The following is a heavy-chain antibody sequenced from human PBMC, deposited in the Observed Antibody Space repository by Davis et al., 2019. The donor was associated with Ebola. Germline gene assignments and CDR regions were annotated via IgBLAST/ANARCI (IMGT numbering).Heavy chain of an antibody. J-gene: IGHJ6*03. D-gene: IGHD2-2*01. V-gene: IGHV3-53*01. CDR2: IYSGGST. CDR1: GFTVSSNY. CDR3: ARERVDIVVVPAAMEGKVFYYYYYMDV. Sequence: GESLKISCAASGFTVSSNYMSWVRQAPGKGLEWVSVIYSGGSTYYADSVKGRFTISRDNSKNTLYLQMNSLRAEDTAVYYCARERVDIVVVPAAMEGKVFYYYYYMDVWGKGTTVTVSS.